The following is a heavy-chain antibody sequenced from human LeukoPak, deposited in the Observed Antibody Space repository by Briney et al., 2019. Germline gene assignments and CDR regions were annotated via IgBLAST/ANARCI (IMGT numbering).Heavy chain of an antibody. V-gene: IGHV3-30*02. D-gene: IGHD3-22*01. J-gene: IGHJ4*02. CDR2: IRYDGSNK. CDR1: GFTFSSYG. CDR3: AKDQTYDSSAYFDY. Sequence: GGSLRLSCAASGFTFSSYGMHWVRQAPGKGLEWVAFIRYDGSNKYYADSVKGRFTISRDNSKNTLYLQMNSLRAEDTAVYYCAKDQTYDSSAYFDYWGQGTLVTVSS.